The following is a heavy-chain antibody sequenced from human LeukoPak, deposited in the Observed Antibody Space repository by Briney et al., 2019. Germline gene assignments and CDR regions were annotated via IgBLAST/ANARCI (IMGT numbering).Heavy chain of an antibody. J-gene: IGHJ4*02. Sequence: GESLKISCNASGYXFTNYWIGWVRQMPGKGLEWMGRIGPSDPEPAYSPSFQGHATISADKSVNTAYLQWSSLTASDTAIFYCARHALGGSGWYYFDYWGQGILVTVSS. CDR2: IGPSDPEP. D-gene: IGHD6-19*01. V-gene: IGHV5-10-1*01. CDR1: GYXFTNYW. CDR3: ARHALGGSGWYYFDY.